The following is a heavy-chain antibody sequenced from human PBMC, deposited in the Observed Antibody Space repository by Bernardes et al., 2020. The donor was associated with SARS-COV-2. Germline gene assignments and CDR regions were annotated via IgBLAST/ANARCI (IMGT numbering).Heavy chain of an antibody. CDR2: ISYDGSNK. CDR3: AKPDGSGSYYTPFDY. J-gene: IGHJ4*02. CDR1: GLTFSSYG. D-gene: IGHD3-10*01. V-gene: IGHV3-30*18. Sequence: GGSLRLSCAASGLTFSSYGMHWVRQAPGKGLEWVAVISYDGSNKYYADSVKGRFTISRDNSKNTLYLQMNSLRAEDTAVYYCAKPDGSGSYYTPFDYWGQGTLVTVSS.